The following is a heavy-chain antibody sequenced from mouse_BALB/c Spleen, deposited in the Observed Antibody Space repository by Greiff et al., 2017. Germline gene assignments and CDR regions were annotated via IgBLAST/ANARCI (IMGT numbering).Heavy chain of an antibody. CDR1: GFTFSSYG. J-gene: IGHJ4*01. CDR3: ASPYEYDVPYAMDY. V-gene: IGHV5-6*01. Sequence: EVQRVESGGDLVKPGGSLKLSCAASGFTFSSYGMSWVRQTPDKRLEWVATISSGGSYTYYRDSVKGRFTISRDNAKNTLYLQMSSLKSEDTAMYYCASPYEYDVPYAMDYWGQGTSVTVSS. D-gene: IGHD2-4*01. CDR2: ISSGGSYT.